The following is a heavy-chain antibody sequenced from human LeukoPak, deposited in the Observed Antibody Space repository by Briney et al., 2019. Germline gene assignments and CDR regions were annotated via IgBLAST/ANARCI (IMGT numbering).Heavy chain of an antibody. J-gene: IGHJ5*02. V-gene: IGHV4-59*01. Sequence: PSETLSLTCTVSGGSIRSYYWSWVRQPPGKGLEWIGYIYHSGSTNYNPSLKSRVNLSVDMAKNQISLKMSSVTAADTAVYYCARVVTPDNWFDPWGQGTLVTVSS. CDR1: GGSIRSYY. CDR3: ARVVTPDNWFDP. D-gene: IGHD4-23*01. CDR2: IYHSGST.